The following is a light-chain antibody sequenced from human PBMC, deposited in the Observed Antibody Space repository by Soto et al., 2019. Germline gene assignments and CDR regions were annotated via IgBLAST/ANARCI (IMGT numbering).Light chain of an antibody. CDR3: QQYGSSPIT. V-gene: IGKV3-20*01. CDR2: GAS. CDR1: QSVSSSY. Sequence: EIVLTQSPGTLSLSPGERATLSCRASQSVSSSYLAWYQQKPGQAPRLLIYGASSRATGIPDRFSGSGSGTVFTLTISRLEPEDFAVYYFQQYGSSPITFGQGTRLKIK. J-gene: IGKJ5*01.